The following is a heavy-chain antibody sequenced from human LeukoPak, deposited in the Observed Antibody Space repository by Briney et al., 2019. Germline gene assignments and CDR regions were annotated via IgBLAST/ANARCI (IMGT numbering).Heavy chain of an antibody. CDR2: LYSGSST. CDR3: VRARTYSSGWWYYFDY. Sequence: PGGSLRLSCAASGFTVSSNYMSWVRQAPGKGLEWVSILYSGSSTYYADSVKGRFTISRDTSRNTLYLQMNSLRAEDTAIYYCVRARTYSSGWWYYFDYWGQGTLVTVSS. CDR1: GFTVSSNY. V-gene: IGHV3-66*01. J-gene: IGHJ4*02. D-gene: IGHD6-19*01.